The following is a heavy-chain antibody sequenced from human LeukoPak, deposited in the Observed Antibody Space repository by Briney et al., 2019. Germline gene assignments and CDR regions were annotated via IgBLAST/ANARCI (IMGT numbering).Heavy chain of an antibody. CDR3: AKDADIVVSSYFDY. CDR1: GFTFDDYG. Sequence: GGSLRLSCAASGFTFDDYGMSWVRQAPGKGLEWVSGINWNGGSTGYADSVKGRFTISRDNSKNTLYVQMNSLRAEDTAVYYCAKDADIVVSSYFDYWGQGTLVTVSS. D-gene: IGHD2-2*01. J-gene: IGHJ4*02. CDR2: INWNGGST. V-gene: IGHV3-20*04.